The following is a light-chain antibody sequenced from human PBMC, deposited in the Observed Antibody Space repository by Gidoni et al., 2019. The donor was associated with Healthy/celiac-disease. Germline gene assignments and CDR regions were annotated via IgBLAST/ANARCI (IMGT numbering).Light chain of an antibody. Sequence: DIQLTQSPSSLSASVGDRVTITCQASQDIINYLNWYQQKTGKAPKLLIYDASNLETGVPSRFSGSGSGTDFTFTIISLQPEDIATYYCQQYDNLPPLTFGGGTKVEIK. CDR2: DAS. CDR1: QDIINY. CDR3: QQYDNLPPLT. V-gene: IGKV1-33*01. J-gene: IGKJ4*01.